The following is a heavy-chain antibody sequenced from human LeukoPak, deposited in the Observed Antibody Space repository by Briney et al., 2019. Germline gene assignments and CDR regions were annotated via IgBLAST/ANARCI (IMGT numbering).Heavy chain of an antibody. V-gene: IGHV4-34*01. D-gene: IGHD5-18*01. J-gene: IGHJ4*02. CDR3: ARDPYSYGIFDY. CDR1: GGSFSGYY. Sequence: SETLSLTCAVYGGSFSGYYWSWIRQPPGKGLEWIGEINHSGSTNYNPSLKSRVTISVDTSKNQFSLKLSSVTAADTAVYYCARDPYSYGIFDYWGQGTLVTVSS. CDR2: INHSGST.